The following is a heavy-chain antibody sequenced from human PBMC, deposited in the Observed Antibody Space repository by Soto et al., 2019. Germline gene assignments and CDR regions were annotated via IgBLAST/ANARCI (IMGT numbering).Heavy chain of an antibody. CDR3: ASHPGGGGY. D-gene: IGHD3-10*01. V-gene: IGHV3-53*01. J-gene: IGHJ4*02. Sequence: EVQLVESGGGLIQPGGSLRLSCAVSGFTVSNNYMSWVRQAPGKGLEGVSVIYSGGYTAYGDSVKGRFTISRDNSKNTISLKMKSLGADPGAVFYFASHPGGGGYWGQGTLVTVSS. CDR2: IYSGGYT. CDR1: GFTVSNNY.